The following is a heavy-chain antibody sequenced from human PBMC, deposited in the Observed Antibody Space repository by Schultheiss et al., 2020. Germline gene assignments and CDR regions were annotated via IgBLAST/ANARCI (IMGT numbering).Heavy chain of an antibody. J-gene: IGHJ6*02. Sequence: SQTLSLTCTVSGGSISSYYWSWIRQPPGKGLEWIGYIYYSGSTNYNPSLKSRVTISVDTSKNQFSLKLSSVTAADTAVYYCARLSYYYYGMDVWGQGTTVTVSS. CDR3: ARLSYYYYGMDV. V-gene: IGHV4-59*08. CDR1: GGSISSYY. CDR2: IYYSGST.